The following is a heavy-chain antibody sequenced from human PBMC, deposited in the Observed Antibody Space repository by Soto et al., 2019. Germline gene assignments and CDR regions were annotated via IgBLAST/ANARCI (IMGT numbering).Heavy chain of an antibody. J-gene: IGHJ4*02. V-gene: IGHV3-7*01. CDR3: ARGGAWFIDY. D-gene: IGHD3-10*01. Sequence: EVQLVESGGGLVQPGGSLRLSCTASGFTFSNSWMSWVRRIPGKGLEWVAHIKHDGSEKYHVDSVKGRLTISRDNAKNSLYLQMDSLGAEDTAVYYCARGGAWFIDYWGQGTLVTVSS. CDR2: IKHDGSEK. CDR1: GFTFSNSW.